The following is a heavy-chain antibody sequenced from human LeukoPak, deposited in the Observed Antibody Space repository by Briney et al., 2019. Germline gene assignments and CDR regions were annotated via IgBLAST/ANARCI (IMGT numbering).Heavy chain of an antibody. CDR2: ISAYNGNT. Sequence: GASVKVSCKASGYTFTSYGISWVRQAPGQGLEWMGWISAYNGNTNYAQNLQGRVTMTTDTSTSTAYMELRSLRYDDTAVYYCARGLYYDSSGFPKPFTNWFDPWGQGTLVTVSS. J-gene: IGHJ5*02. D-gene: IGHD3-22*01. CDR1: GYTFTSYG. V-gene: IGHV1-18*01. CDR3: ARGLYYDSSGFPKPFTNWFDP.